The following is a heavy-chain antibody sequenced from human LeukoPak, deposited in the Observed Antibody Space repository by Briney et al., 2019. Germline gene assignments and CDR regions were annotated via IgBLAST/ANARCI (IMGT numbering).Heavy chain of an antibody. J-gene: IGHJ4*02. D-gene: IGHD1-1*01. V-gene: IGHV4-4*02. Sequence: SETLSLTCAVSGGSISSSNWWSWVRQPPGKGLEWIGEIYHSGSTNYNPSLKSRVTISVDKSKNQFSLKLSSVTAADTAVYYCARGYSDEGAYYFDYWGQGTLVTVSS. CDR3: ARGYSDEGAYYFDY. CDR2: IYHSGST. CDR1: GGSISSSNW.